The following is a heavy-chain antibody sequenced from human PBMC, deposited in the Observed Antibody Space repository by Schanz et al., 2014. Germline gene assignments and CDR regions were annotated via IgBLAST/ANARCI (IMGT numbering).Heavy chain of an antibody. J-gene: IGHJ3*02. CDR1: GFNFGSHG. Sequence: VQLVESGGGVVQPGRSLRLSCAASGFNFGSHGMHWVRQAPGRGLEWVSAISASGGTTYYADSVKGRFTISRDNSKNTLYLQMNSLRAEDTAVYYCARDGYSVVVISTTESFDIWGQGTMVTVSP. V-gene: IGHV3-23*04. D-gene: IGHD2-21*01. CDR3: ARDGYSVVVISTTESFDI. CDR2: ISASGGTT.